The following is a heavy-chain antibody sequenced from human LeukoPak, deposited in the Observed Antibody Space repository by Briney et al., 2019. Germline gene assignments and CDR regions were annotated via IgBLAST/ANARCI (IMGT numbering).Heavy chain of an antibody. Sequence: KPSETLSLTCAVYGGSFSSYYWGWIRQPPGKGLEWIGSIYYSGSTYYNPSLKSRVTISVDTSKNQFSLKLSSVTAADTAVYYCARANDDYVWGSYPMGSTNDYWGQGTLVTVSS. D-gene: IGHD3-16*02. CDR3: ARANDDYVWGSYPMGSTNDY. V-gene: IGHV4-39*07. CDR2: IYYSGST. CDR1: GGSFSSYY. J-gene: IGHJ4*02.